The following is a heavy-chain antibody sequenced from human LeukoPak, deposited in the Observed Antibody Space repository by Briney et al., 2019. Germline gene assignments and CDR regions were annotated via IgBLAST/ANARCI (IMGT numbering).Heavy chain of an antibody. D-gene: IGHD2-2*01. CDR1: GFTFSSYW. CDR3: ARAPIVVVPDRRPTYFDF. J-gene: IGHJ4*02. Sequence: GGSLRLSRAASGFTFSSYWMSWVRQAPGKGLEWVANIKQDESKKYYVDSVKGRFTISRDNAKNSLYLQMNSLRAEDTAMYYCARAPIVVVPDRRPTYFDFWGQGALVTVSS. CDR2: IKQDESKK. V-gene: IGHV3-7*01.